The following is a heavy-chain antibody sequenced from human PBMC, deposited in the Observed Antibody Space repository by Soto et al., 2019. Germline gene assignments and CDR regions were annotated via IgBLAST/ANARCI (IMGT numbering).Heavy chain of an antibody. CDR2: ISYDGTTQ. Sequence: QVHLVESGGGVVQPGGSLRLSCAASGFIFSGYAMHWVRQAPGKGLEWVAVISYDGTTQYYADSVKGRFTVSRDNSNNILYVEMNNLRDEDTAMYYCAKETNAYEINFWGQGTLVTVSP. CDR1: GFIFSGYA. D-gene: IGHD3-9*01. V-gene: IGHV3-30-3*01. J-gene: IGHJ4*02. CDR3: AKETNAYEINF.